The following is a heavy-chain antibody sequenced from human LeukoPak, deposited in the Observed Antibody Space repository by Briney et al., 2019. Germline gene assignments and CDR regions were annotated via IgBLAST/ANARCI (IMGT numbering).Heavy chain of an antibody. CDR3: AREVCSSTSCYFHYYYYMDV. Sequence: KPSETLSLTCTVSGGSISSYYWSWIRQPAGKGLEWIGRIYTSGSTNYNPSLKSRVTMSVDTSKNQFSLKLSSVTAADTAVYYCAREVCSSTSCYFHYYYYMDVWGKGTTVTVSS. D-gene: IGHD2-2*01. J-gene: IGHJ6*03. CDR2: IYTSGST. V-gene: IGHV4-4*07. CDR1: GGSISSYY.